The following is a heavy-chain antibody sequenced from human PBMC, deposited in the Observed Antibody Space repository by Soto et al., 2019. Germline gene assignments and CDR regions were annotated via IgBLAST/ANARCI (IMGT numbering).Heavy chain of an antibody. D-gene: IGHD6-25*01. CDR3: AKFFVETGSNSGWPWSFHY. CDR2: ISGSVGTT. Sequence: EVQLLESGGGLVQPGRSRRLSLAPPGLTLTNFPISGFPKAQGQGLDWVSAISGSVGTTYYADSVKGRFTISRDNSKNTLFLQMNSLRAEDAAVYYCAKFFVETGSNSGWPWSFHYWGQGTLVTVSS. V-gene: IGHV3-23*01. J-gene: IGHJ4*02. CDR1: GLTLTNFP.